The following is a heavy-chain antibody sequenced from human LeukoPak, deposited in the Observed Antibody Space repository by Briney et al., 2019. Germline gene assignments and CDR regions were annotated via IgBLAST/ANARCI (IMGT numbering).Heavy chain of an antibody. Sequence: GGSLRLSCAASGFTFDDYAMHWVRQAPGKGLEWVSGISWNSGSIGYADSVKGRFTISRDNSKNTLYLQMNSLRAEDTAVYYCAKDLWLNQLLPIPNWFDPWGQGTLVTVSS. CDR1: GFTFDDYA. CDR3: AKDLWLNQLLPIPNWFDP. V-gene: IGHV3-9*01. J-gene: IGHJ5*02. CDR2: ISWNSGSI. D-gene: IGHD2-2*01.